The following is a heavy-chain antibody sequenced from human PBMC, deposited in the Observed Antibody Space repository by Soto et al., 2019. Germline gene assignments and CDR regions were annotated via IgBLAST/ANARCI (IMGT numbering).Heavy chain of an antibody. CDR2: IIPILSIA. Sequence: SVKVSCKASGSTFSSYTISWVRQAPGQRLEWMGRIIPILSIANYAQKFQGRVTITADKSTSRAYMELSSLRSEDTAVYYCARSYDFWSGYYDYWGQGTLVTVSS. CDR3: ARSYDFWSGYYDY. J-gene: IGHJ4*02. CDR1: GSTFSSYT. D-gene: IGHD3-3*01. V-gene: IGHV1-69*02.